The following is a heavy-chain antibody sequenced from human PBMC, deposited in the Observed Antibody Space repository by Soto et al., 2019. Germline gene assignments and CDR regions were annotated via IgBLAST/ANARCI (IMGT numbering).Heavy chain of an antibody. V-gene: IGHV1-3*01. J-gene: IGHJ4*02. CDR3: ARNEIPIWSYVGSFDS. D-gene: IGHD3-10*01. CDR2: INAGNGNT. Sequence: ASVKVSCKASGYTFTSYAMHWVRQAPGQRLEWMGWINAGNGNTKYSQKFQGRVTITRDTSASTAYMELSSLRSEDTTVYYCARNEIPIWSYVGSFDSWGQGTLVTVSS. CDR1: GYTFTSYA.